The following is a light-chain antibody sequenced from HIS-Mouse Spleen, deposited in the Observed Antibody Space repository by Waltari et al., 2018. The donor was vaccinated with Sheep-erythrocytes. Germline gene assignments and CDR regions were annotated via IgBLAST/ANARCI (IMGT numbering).Light chain of an antibody. CDR2: SAS. CDR3: QQYGSSPPYT. V-gene: IGKV3-20*01. J-gene: IGKJ2*01. Sequence: EIVLTQSPGTLSLSPGERATLSCRASQSVSSSYLAWDQQKPGQAPRFLIYSASSRATGIPDRFSGSGSGTDFTLTISRLEPEDFAVYYCQQYGSSPPYTFGQGTKLEIK. CDR1: QSVSSSY.